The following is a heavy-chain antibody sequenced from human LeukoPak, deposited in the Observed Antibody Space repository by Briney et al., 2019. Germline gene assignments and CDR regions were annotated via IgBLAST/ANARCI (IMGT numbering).Heavy chain of an antibody. CDR3: ARGGFWSGYYRGRDFDY. Sequence: PSETLSLTCAVYGGSFSGYYWSWIRQPPGKGLEWIGEINHSGSTNYNPSLKSRVTISVDTSKNQFSLKLSSVTAADTAVYYCARGGFWSGYYRGRDFDYWGQGTLVTVSS. CDR1: GGSFSGYY. CDR2: INHSGST. V-gene: IGHV4-34*01. J-gene: IGHJ4*02. D-gene: IGHD3-3*01.